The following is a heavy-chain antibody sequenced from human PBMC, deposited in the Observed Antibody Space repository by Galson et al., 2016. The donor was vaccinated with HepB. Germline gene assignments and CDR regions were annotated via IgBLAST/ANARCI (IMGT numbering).Heavy chain of an antibody. V-gene: IGHV4-31*03. CDR1: GGSISSGGGYY. Sequence: TLSLTCTVSGGSISSGGGYYWNWIRQHPGKGLEWIGYIYHSGNAHYNPSPKSRVTISVDTSKDQFSLKLTSVTAADTAVYYCARGSGYCSSTSCYAGPFEYWGQGTLVTVSS. CDR3: ARGSGYCSSTSCYAGPFEY. D-gene: IGHD2-2*01. J-gene: IGHJ4*02. CDR2: IYHSGNA.